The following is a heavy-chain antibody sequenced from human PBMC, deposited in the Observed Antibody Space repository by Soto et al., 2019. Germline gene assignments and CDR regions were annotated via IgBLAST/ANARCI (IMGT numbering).Heavy chain of an antibody. D-gene: IGHD3-3*01. Sequence: GASVKVSCKASGYTFTSYAMHWVRQAPGQRLEWMGWINAGNGNTKYSQKFQGRVTITRDTSASTAYMELSSLRSEDTAVYYCARDRAYDFWSGYSTLPDYWGQGTLVTVSS. J-gene: IGHJ4*02. CDR2: INAGNGNT. V-gene: IGHV1-3*01. CDR3: ARDRAYDFWSGYSTLPDY. CDR1: GYTFTSYA.